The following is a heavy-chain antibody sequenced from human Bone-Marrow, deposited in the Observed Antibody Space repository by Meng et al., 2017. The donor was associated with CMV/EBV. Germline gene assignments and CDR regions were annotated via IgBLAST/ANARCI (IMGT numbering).Heavy chain of an antibody. CDR3: ARDGDRGIFGVGEDAFDI. V-gene: IGHV3-30*02. CDR2: IRFDGTNK. D-gene: IGHD3-3*01. J-gene: IGHJ3*02. Sequence: GESLKISCAASGFTFSSYAMHWVRQAPGKGLEWVANIRFDGTNKYHADSVKGRFTISRDNSKNTLYLQMNSLRAEDTAGYYCARDGDRGIFGVGEDAFDIWGQGTMVTVSS. CDR1: GFTFSSYA.